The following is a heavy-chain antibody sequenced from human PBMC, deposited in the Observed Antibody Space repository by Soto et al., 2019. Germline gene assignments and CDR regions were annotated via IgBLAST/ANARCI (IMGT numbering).Heavy chain of an antibody. CDR1: GYTFTSYG. V-gene: IGHV1-18*01. CDR2: ISASNGDT. J-gene: IGHJ4*02. CDR3: ARGYDFWSGYYPNFDY. D-gene: IGHD3-3*01. Sequence: QVQLVQSGVEVKKPGASVKVSCKASGYTFTSYGFSWVRQAPGQGLEWMGWISASNGDTNYAQKFQGRVAMTTDPSTSTAYMELMSLRSDDTAVYYCARGYDFWSGYYPNFDYWGQGTLVTVSS.